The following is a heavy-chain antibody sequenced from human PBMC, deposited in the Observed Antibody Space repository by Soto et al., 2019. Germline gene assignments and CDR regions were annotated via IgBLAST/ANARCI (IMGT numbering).Heavy chain of an antibody. CDR2: IDHSGST. D-gene: IGHD1-1*01. Sequence: SETLCPTCAVSGYCITSGYYWRCLRPHPGKGLECIGSIDHSGSTYYNPSLKSRVTISVDTSKIQFSLKLSSVTAADTAVYYGATGLQFLPYYYGMDVWGQGTTVTVSS. CDR3: ATGLQFLPYYYGMDV. J-gene: IGHJ6*02. CDR1: GYCITSGYY. V-gene: IGHV4-38-2*01.